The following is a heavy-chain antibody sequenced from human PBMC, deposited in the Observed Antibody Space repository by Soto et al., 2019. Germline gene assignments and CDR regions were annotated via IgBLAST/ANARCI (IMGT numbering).Heavy chain of an antibody. CDR2: ISSSSSYI. CDR1: GFTFSSYS. J-gene: IGHJ4*02. D-gene: IGHD2-15*01. CDR3: ARGLDIVVVVAATPPDFDY. Sequence: EVQLVESGGGLVKPGGSLRLSCAASGFTFSSYSMNWVRQAPGKGLEWVSSISSSSSYIYYADSVKGQFTISRDNAKNLLYLQMNSLRAEDTAVYYCARGLDIVVVVAATPPDFDYWGQGTLVTVSS. V-gene: IGHV3-21*01.